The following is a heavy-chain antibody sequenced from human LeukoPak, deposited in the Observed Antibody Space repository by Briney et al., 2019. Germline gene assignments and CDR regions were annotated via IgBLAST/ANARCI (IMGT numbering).Heavy chain of an antibody. CDR3: ARDSRVAASGSYYNANYYYYYGMDV. CDR2: TYYRPKWYN. V-gene: IGHV6-1*01. D-gene: IGHD3-10*01. Sequence: SQTLSLTCAISGDSVSSNSAAWNWIRQSPSRGLEWLGRTYYRPKWYNDYAVSVKSRITINPDTSKNQFSLQLNSVTPEDTAVYYCARDSRVAASGSYYNANYYYYYGMDVWGQGTTVNVSS. CDR1: GDSVSSNSAA. J-gene: IGHJ6*02.